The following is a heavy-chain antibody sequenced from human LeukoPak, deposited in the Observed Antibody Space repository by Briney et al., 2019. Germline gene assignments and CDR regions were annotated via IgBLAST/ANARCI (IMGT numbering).Heavy chain of an antibody. Sequence: PGASLRLSCAASGFTFSSYEMNWVRQAPGKGLEWVSSISSSSSYIYYADSVKGRFTISRDNSKNSLYLQMNSLRAEDTAVYYCARDQGTPASYWGQGTLVTVSS. CDR1: GFTFSSYE. CDR2: ISSSSSYI. D-gene: IGHD2-15*01. V-gene: IGHV3-21*01. J-gene: IGHJ4*02. CDR3: ARDQGTPASY.